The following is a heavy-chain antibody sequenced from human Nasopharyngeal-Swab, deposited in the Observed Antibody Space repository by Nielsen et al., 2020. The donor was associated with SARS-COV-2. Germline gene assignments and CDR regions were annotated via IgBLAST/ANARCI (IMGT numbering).Heavy chain of an antibody. CDR3: ARGVGVDDFWSGRFDY. J-gene: IGHJ4*02. D-gene: IGHD3-3*01. V-gene: IGHV3-7*03. CDR1: GFTFSNYW. CDR2: IKQDGSEI. Sequence: GGSLRLSCAASGFTFSNYWMHWVRQAPGKGLEWVANIKQDGSEIYYVDSLKGRFTISRDNSKNTLYLQMNSLRAEDTAVYYCARGVGVDDFWSGRFDYWGQGTLVTVSS.